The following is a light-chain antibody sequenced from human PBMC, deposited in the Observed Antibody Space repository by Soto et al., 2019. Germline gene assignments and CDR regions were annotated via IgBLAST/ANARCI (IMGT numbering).Light chain of an antibody. V-gene: IGKV1-5*01. J-gene: IGKJ5*01. CDR2: DAS. Sequence: DIHIAQSPSTVSSSFVDRVSITCRASQSASNWLAWYQQKPGKAPKLLIYDASNLQSGVPSRFSGSGAGTEFTLTIKSLQPEDFATHYCQQYNTYPYTFGQGTRLEIK. CDR3: QQYNTYPYT. CDR1: QSASNW.